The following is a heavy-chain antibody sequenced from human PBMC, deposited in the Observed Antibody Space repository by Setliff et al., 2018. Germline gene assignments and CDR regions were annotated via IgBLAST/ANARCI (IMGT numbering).Heavy chain of an antibody. J-gene: IGHJ3*01. CDR2: IITNTGKT. CDR1: GYTFSTYG. Sequence: ASVKVSCKASGYTFSTYGLHWVRQAPGQGPEWMGMIITNTGKTSYAQKFQGRVTMTTDTSTGTGYMELRSLRSDDTAVYFCARFGGSCSSSSCYASDLWGQGIMVTVSS. V-gene: IGHV1-18*01. D-gene: IGHD2-2*01. CDR3: ARFGGSCSSSSCYASDL.